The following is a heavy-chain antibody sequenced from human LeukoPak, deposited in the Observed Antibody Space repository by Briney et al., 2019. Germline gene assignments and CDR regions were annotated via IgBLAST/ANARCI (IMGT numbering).Heavy chain of an antibody. Sequence: QPGRSLRLSCAASGFTFSSYGMHWVRQAPGKGLEWVAVIWYDGSNKYYADSVKGRFTISRDNSKNTLYLQMNSLRAEDTAVYYCAKDSADYYDSSGYSRFYYYYYYMDVWGKGTTVTVSS. CDR1: GFTFSSYG. CDR2: IWYDGSNK. CDR3: AKDSADYYDSSGYSRFYYYYYYMDV. J-gene: IGHJ6*03. D-gene: IGHD3-22*01. V-gene: IGHV3-33*06.